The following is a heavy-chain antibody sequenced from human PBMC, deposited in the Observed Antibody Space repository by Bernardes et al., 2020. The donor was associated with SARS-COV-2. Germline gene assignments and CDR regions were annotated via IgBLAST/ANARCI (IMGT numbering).Heavy chain of an antibody. CDR1: GASNSSSNYY. CDR2: LYSSGNS. CDR3: AGSSCGIDCYIGGLRSWDYGMDV. Sequence: PETLSLTCAVTGASNSSSNYYWGWIRQPPGKGLEWIGSLYSSGNSYYNPSLQSLFRGSVVTSKNQFSLRLSFVTAADTAVYYCAGSSCGIDCYIGGLRSWDYGMDVWGQGTTVTVSS. J-gene: IGHJ6*02. D-gene: IGHD2-21*02. V-gene: IGHV4-39*01.